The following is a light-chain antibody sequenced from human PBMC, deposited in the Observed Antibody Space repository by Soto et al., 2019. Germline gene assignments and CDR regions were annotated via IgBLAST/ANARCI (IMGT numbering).Light chain of an antibody. CDR1: SSSIESNT. Sequence: QSVLARPPSASGTPGQRVTISCSGSSSSIESNTVTWYQQLPGTAPKLVIYSNYDRPSGVPDRFSGSTSGTSASLVIRGLKSEDEADYYCAAWDDILNGYVFGGGTKVTVL. CDR2: SNY. V-gene: IGLV1-44*01. CDR3: AAWDDILNGYV. J-gene: IGLJ1*01.